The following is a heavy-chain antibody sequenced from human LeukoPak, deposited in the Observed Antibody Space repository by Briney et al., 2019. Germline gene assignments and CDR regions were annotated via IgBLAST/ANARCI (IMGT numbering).Heavy chain of an antibody. D-gene: IGHD4-17*01. J-gene: IGHJ4*02. Sequence: PSETPSLTRTVSGGSINYYYWGWIRQPPGKGLEWIGSIYYSGSTYYNPSLKSRVTISVDTSKNQFSLKLSSVTAADTAVYYCARHDGDYSIDYWGQGTLVTVSS. CDR2: IYYSGST. V-gene: IGHV4-39*01. CDR1: GGSINYYY. CDR3: ARHDGDYSIDY.